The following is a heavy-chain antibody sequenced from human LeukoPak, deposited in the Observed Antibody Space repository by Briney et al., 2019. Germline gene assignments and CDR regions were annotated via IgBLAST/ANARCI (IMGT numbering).Heavy chain of an antibody. Sequence: ASVKVSCKASGGTFSSYAISWVRQAPGQGLEWMGGIIPMFGTANYAQKFQGRVTITADESTSTAYMELSSLRSEDTAVYYCARAPIVVVAAAKSHWFDPWGQGTLVTVSS. J-gene: IGHJ5*02. V-gene: IGHV1-69*13. CDR3: ARAPIVVVAAAKSHWFDP. CDR2: IIPMFGTA. D-gene: IGHD2-2*01. CDR1: GGTFSSYA.